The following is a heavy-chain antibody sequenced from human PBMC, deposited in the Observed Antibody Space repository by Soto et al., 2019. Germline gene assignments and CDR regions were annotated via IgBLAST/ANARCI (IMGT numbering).Heavy chain of an antibody. CDR1: GFTFTNYW. CDR2: IDNDGGGT. J-gene: IGHJ4*02. CDR3: GSVFEY. Sequence: EVQLVESGGGLVQSGGSLRLSCAASGFTFTNYWMHWVRQAPGKGLVWVSRIDNDGGGTSYADSVKDRFTISRDNAKNTLYLQMNSLIPEDTAIYYCGSVFEYWGQGILVTVSS. V-gene: IGHV3-74*01.